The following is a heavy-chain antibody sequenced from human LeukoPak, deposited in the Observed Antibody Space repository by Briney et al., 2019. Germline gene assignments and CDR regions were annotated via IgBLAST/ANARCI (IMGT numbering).Heavy chain of an antibody. CDR1: GGTFSSYA. CDR3: ARGSLLWFGESPGYYGMDV. J-gene: IGHJ6*02. V-gene: IGHV1-69*13. Sequence: ASVKVSCKASGGTFSSYAISWVRQAPGQGLEWMGGIIPIFGTANYAQKFQGRVTITADESTSTAYTELSSLRSEDTAVYYCARGSLLWFGESPGYYGMDVWGQGTTVTVSS. D-gene: IGHD3-10*01. CDR2: IIPIFGTA.